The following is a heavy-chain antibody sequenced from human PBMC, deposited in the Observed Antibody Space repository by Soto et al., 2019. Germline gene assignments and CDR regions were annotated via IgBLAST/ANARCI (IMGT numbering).Heavy chain of an antibody. J-gene: IGHJ4*02. CDR1: GYPFTSYG. CDR2: SSGYNGDT. D-gene: IGHD3-22*01. V-gene: IGHV1-18*01. CDR3: ARDAGGGNYYDSSGYYVGYYFDF. Sequence: RASVKVSCKASGYPFTSYGITWVRQAPGQGLGWMGWSSGYNGDTKYAQKVQGRVTMTIDTSTSTAYMELRSLRSDDTAVYYCARDAGGGNYYDSSGYYVGYYFDFWGQGTPVTVSS.